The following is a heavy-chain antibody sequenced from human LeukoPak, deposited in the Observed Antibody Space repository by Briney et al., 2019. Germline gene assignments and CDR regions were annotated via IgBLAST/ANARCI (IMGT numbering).Heavy chain of an antibody. V-gene: IGHV1-2*06. J-gene: IGHJ4*02. CDR2: INPNSGDT. CDR1: GYTFTGYY. CDR3: ARTLGELSLSGHFDY. Sequence: GASVKVSCKASGYTFTGYYIHWVRQAPGQGLEWMGRINPNSGDTNYAQKFQGRVTMTRDTSISAAYMELSRLRSDDTAVFYCARTLGELSLSGHFDYWGQETLVTVSS. D-gene: IGHD3-16*02.